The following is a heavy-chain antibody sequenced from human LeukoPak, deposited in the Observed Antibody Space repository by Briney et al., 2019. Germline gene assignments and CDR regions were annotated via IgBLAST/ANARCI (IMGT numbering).Heavy chain of an antibody. CDR1: GYTFTSYG. Sequence: ASVKVSCKASGYTFTSYGISWVRQAPGQGLEWMGWISAYNGNTNYAQKLRGRVTMTTDTSTSTAYMELRSLRSDDTAVYYCASTTGSSGWGDLDYWGQGTLVTVSS. CDR2: ISAYNGNT. D-gene: IGHD6-19*01. J-gene: IGHJ4*02. V-gene: IGHV1-18*01. CDR3: ASTTGSSGWGDLDY.